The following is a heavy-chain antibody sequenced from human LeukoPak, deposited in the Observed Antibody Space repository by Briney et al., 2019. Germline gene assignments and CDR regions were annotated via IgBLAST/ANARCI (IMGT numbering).Heavy chain of an antibody. V-gene: IGHV4-39*07. CDR3: ARGRRYGISRYYFDY. CDR1: GGSISSSSYY. Sequence: PSETLSLTCTVSGGSISSSSYYWGWIRQPPGKGLEWIGSIYYSGSTYYNPSLKSRVTISVDTSKNQFSLKLSSVTAADTAVYYCARGRRYGISRYYFDYWGQGTLVTVSS. CDR2: IYYSGST. J-gene: IGHJ4*02. D-gene: IGHD2-8*01.